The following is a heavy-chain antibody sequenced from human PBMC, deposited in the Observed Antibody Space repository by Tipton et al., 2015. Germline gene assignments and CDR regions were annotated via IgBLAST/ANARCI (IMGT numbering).Heavy chain of an antibody. CDR3: ARVPGQWLDN. J-gene: IGHJ4*02. CDR1: GGSISSSLHY. D-gene: IGHD6-19*01. Sequence: TLSLTCTVSGGSISSSLHYWGWIRQPPGKGLEWIGSIYYSGSTYYNPSLKSRVTISVDTSKNQFSLKVNSVTAADTAVYYCARVPGQWLDNWGRGTLVTVSS. V-gene: IGHV4-39*07. CDR2: IYYSGST.